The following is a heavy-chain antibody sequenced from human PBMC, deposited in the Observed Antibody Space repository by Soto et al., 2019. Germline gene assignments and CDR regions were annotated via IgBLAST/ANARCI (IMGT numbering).Heavy chain of an antibody. CDR3: ARAWGFSSGWYGSSSY. D-gene: IGHD6-19*01. CDR2: TYYRSKWYN. Sequence: SQTLSLTCAISGDSVSSNRAAWNWFRQSPSRGLEWLGRTYYRSKWYNDYAVSVKSRITINPDTSKNQFSLQLNSVTPEDTAVYYCARAWGFSSGWYGSSSYWGQGTLVTVSS. V-gene: IGHV6-1*01. J-gene: IGHJ4*02. CDR1: GDSVSSNRAA.